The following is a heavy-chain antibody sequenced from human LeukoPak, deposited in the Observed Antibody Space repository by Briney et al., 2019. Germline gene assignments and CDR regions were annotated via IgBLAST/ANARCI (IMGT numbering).Heavy chain of an antibody. CDR2: TIPIFGTA. J-gene: IGHJ4*02. V-gene: IGHV1-69*13. Sequence: ASVKVSCKASGGTFTSYAISWVRQAPGQGLEWMGVTIPIFGTAHYAQKFQGRVTITADESTTTDYMELSSLKSEDTAVYYCARDRAWSTIETLQLDYWGQGTMVTVSS. D-gene: IGHD5/OR15-5a*01. CDR1: GGTFTSYA. CDR3: ARDRAWSTIETLQLDY.